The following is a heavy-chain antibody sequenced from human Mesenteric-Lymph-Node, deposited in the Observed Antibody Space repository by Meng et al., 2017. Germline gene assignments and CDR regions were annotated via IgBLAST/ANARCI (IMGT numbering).Heavy chain of an antibody. CDR1: GFSFYGYW. D-gene: IGHD2-15*01. Sequence: GGSLRLSCAASGFSFYGYWMHWVRQAPGKGLEWVGSIKPDGSDKYYGDSLEGRFTISRDNAKNSLYLQLNSLTADDTAVYYCARGVDYSTDYWGQGTLVTVSS. J-gene: IGHJ4*02. V-gene: IGHV3-7*01. CDR2: IKPDGSDK. CDR3: ARGVDYSTDY.